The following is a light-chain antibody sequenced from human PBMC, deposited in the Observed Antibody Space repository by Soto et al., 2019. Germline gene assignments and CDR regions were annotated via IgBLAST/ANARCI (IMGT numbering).Light chain of an antibody. V-gene: IGKV1-5*01. CDR3: QQYYRPCT. J-gene: IGKJ2*02. CDR2: DAS. Sequence: DIQLTQSPSTLSASVGDRVTITCRASQSVTDWLAWYQQKPGKAPKLLIYDASSLQSGVPSRFSGSGSGTEFSLTISSLQPDDFATYYCQQYYRPCTLGPGTKVDIK. CDR1: QSVTDW.